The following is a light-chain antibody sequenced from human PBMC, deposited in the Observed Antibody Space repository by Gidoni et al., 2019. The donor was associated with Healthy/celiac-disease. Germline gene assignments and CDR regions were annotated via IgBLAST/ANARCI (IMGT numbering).Light chain of an antibody. CDR1: NIGSKS. CDR3: QVWDSSSDHVV. J-gene: IGLJ2*01. CDR2: YDC. Sequence: SYVLTQPPSVSVAPGKKARITWGGNNIGSKSVHWYQQKPGQAPVLVIYYDCDRPSGIPARFSGSNSGNTAALTICRVEAGDEADYYCQVWDSSSDHVVFGGGTKLTVL. V-gene: IGLV3-21*04.